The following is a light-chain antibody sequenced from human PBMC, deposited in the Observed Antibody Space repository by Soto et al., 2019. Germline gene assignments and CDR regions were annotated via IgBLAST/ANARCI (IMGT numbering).Light chain of an antibody. CDR1: SSNIERNT. J-gene: IGLJ2*01. CDR2: RNH. Sequence: QSVLTQPPSASGTPGQRVTISCSGSSSNIERNTVNWYQQLPGAAPQLLIYRNHQRPSGVPDRFSGSKSGTSASLTISGLQSADEADYYCAAWDDGLIGSVVFGGGTKVTVL. V-gene: IGLV1-44*01. CDR3: AAWDDGLIGSVV.